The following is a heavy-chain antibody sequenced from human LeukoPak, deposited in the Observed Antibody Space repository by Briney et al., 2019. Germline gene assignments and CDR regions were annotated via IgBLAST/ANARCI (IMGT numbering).Heavy chain of an antibody. CDR1: GYSFTSYW. J-gene: IGHJ3*02. V-gene: IGHV5-51*01. D-gene: IGHD3-10*01. CDR3: ALSGSRITMVRGGFDAFDI. Sequence: GESLKISCKGSGYSFTSYWIGWVRQMPGKGLEWMGIIYPGDSDTRYSPSFQGQVTISADKSISTAYLQWSSLKAPDTAMYYCALSGSRITMVRGGFDAFDIWGQGTMVTVSS. CDR2: IYPGDSDT.